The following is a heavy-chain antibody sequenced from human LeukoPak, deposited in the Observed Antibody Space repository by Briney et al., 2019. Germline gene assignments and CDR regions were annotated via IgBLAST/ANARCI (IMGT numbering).Heavy chain of an antibody. CDR3: ATNRYSYGYFDY. D-gene: IGHD5-18*01. J-gene: IGHJ4*02. CDR2: IYYSGST. Sequence: SETLSLTCTVSGGSIGSYYWSWIRQPPGKGLEWIGYIYYSGSTNYNPSLKSRVTISVDTSKNQFSLKLSSVTAADTAVYYCATNRYSYGYFDYWGQGTLVTVSS. V-gene: IGHV4-59*01. CDR1: GGSIGSYY.